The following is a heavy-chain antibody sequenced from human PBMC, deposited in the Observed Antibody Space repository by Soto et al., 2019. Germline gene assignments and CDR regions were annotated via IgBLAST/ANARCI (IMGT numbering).Heavy chain of an antibody. CDR3: ASLPYSNYGYNDY. V-gene: IGHV3-48*01. CDR2: ISSSSSTI. Sequence: GESLKISCAASGFTFSSYSMNWVRQAPGKGLEWVSYISSSSSTIYYADSVKGRFTISRDNAKNSLYLQMNSLRAEDTAVYYCASLPYSNYGYNDYWGQGTLVTVSS. CDR1: GFTFSSYS. D-gene: IGHD4-4*01. J-gene: IGHJ4*02.